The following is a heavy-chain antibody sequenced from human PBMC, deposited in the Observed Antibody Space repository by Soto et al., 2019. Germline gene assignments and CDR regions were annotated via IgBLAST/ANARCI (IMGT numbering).Heavy chain of an antibody. Sequence: TSETLSLSCAVSGYSISSGNYWAWIRQPPGRGLEWIGSLYHIGSTHYNTSLKSRVTISVDTSKNHFSLELSSVTAADTAIYYCRSSTSCYDESCVDVWGQGTMVTVSS. CDR1: GYSISSGNY. D-gene: IGHD2-2*01. CDR3: RSSTSCYDESCVDV. J-gene: IGHJ6*02. CDR2: LYHIGST. V-gene: IGHV4-38-2*01.